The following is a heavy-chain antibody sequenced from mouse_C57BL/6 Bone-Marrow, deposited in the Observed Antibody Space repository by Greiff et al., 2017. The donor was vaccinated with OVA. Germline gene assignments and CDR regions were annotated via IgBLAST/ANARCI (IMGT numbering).Heavy chain of an antibody. Sequence: DVKLVESGGDLVKPGGSLKLSCAASGFTFSSYGMSWVRQTPDKRLEWVATISSGGSYTYYPDSVKGRFTISRDNAKNTLYLQMSSLKSEDTAMYYCARRETFAYWGQGTLVTVSA. CDR2: ISSGGSYT. CDR3: ARRETFAY. CDR1: GFTFSSYG. J-gene: IGHJ3*01. V-gene: IGHV5-6*02.